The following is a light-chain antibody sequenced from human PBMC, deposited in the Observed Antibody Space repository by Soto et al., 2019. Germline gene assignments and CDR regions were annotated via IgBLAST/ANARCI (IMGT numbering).Light chain of an antibody. Sequence: DIQMTQSPSSLSASVGDRVTITCRASQTISSYLNWYQQKPGKAPDLLIYAASSLQSGVPSRFSGSGSGTDFTLTISSPQPEDLAIYYCQQTYSTPRTFGQGTKVEIK. CDR1: QTISSY. CDR3: QQTYSTPRT. CDR2: AAS. V-gene: IGKV1-39*01. J-gene: IGKJ1*01.